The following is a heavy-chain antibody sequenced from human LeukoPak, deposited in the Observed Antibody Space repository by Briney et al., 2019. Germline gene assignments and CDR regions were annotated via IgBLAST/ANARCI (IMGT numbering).Heavy chain of an antibody. J-gene: IGHJ4*02. CDR3: ARMNSSSWYDFDY. V-gene: IGHV4-34*01. CDR2: INHSGST. D-gene: IGHD6-13*01. Sequence: PSETLSLTCAVYGGSFSGYYWNWIRQPPGKGLEWIGEINHSGSTNYNPSLKSRVTISVDTSKNQFSLKLSSVTAADTAVYYCARMNSSSWYDFDYWGQGTLVTVSS. CDR1: GGSFSGYY.